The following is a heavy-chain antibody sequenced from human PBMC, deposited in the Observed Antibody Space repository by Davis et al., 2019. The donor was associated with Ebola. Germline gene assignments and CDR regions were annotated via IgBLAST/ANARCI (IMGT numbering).Heavy chain of an antibody. V-gene: IGHV3-30*02. CDR2: MPNDGSNK. J-gene: IGHJ4*02. CDR3: ATGANYYYDY. D-gene: IGHD3-16*01. Sequence: PGGSLRLSCVMSGLSFDSYGMHWVRQAPGKGLEWVAVMPNDGSNKYYADSVKGRFTISRDTSKNTLYLQVNSLRAEDTAVYYCATGANYYYDYWGQGTQVTVSS. CDR1: GLSFDSYG.